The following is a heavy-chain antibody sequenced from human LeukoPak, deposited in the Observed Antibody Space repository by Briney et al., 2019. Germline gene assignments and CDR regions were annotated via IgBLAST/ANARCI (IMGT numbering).Heavy chain of an antibody. Sequence: SETLSLTCAVYGGSLSGYYWSWIRQPPGKGLEWIGEINHSGSTNYNPSLKSRVTISVDTSKNQFSLKLSSVTAADTAVYYCASAPLGRIAAAGTLGYWGQGTLVTVSS. CDR3: ASAPLGRIAAAGTLGY. J-gene: IGHJ4*02. D-gene: IGHD6-13*01. V-gene: IGHV4-34*01. CDR2: INHSGST. CDR1: GGSLSGYY.